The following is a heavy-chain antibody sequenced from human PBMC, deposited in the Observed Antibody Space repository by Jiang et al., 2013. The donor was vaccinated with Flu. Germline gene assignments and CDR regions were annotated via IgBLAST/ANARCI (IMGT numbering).Heavy chain of an antibody. CDR2: IYYSGST. CDR3: ARIAVADKNPHVDY. CDR1: GGSISSSSYY. J-gene: IGHJ4*02. V-gene: IGHV4-39*01. D-gene: IGHD6-19*01. Sequence: GSGLVKPSETLSLTCTVSGGSISSSSYYWGWIRQPPGKGLEWIGSIYYSGSTYYNPSLKSRVTISVDTSKNQFSLKLSSVTAADTAVYYCARIAVADKNPHVDYWGQGTLVTVSS.